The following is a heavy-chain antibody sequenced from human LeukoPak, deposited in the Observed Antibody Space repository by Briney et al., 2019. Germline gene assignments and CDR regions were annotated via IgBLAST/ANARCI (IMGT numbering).Heavy chain of an antibody. V-gene: IGHV4-59*01. CDR1: GGSISSYY. D-gene: IGHD6-19*01. CDR3: ARAVYNGWFYFDY. CDR2: IYYSGST. Sequence: SETLSLTCTVSGGSISSYYWSWLRQPPGKGLEWIGYIYYSGSTNYNPSLKSRVTISVDTSKNQFSLKLSSVTAADTAVYYCARAVYNGWFYFDYWGQGTLVSVSS. J-gene: IGHJ4*02.